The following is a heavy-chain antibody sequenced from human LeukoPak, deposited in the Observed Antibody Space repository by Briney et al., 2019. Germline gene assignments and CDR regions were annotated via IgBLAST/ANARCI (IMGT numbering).Heavy chain of an antibody. Sequence: SETLSPTCTVSGGSISSYYWSWIRQPPGKGLEWIGYIYYSGSTNYNPSLKSRVTISVDTSKNQFSLKLSSVTAADTAVYYCARVSSSWNYFDYWGQGTLVTVSS. CDR1: GGSISSYY. D-gene: IGHD6-13*01. CDR3: ARVSSSWNYFDY. V-gene: IGHV4-59*01. J-gene: IGHJ4*02. CDR2: IYYSGST.